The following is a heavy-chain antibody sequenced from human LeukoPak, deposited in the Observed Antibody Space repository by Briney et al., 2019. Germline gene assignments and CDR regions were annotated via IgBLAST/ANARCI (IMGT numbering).Heavy chain of an antibody. D-gene: IGHD4-17*01. J-gene: IGHJ4*02. CDR3: AKGQRLYGEYYFDY. Sequence: GGSLRLSCAASGFTFSSYAMNWVRQAPGKGLKWVSGFRGSGVATFYADSVKGRFTISRDNSKNTLYLQMNSLRAEDTAVYYCAKGQRLYGEYYFDYWGQGTLVTVSS. V-gene: IGHV3-23*01. CDR1: GFTFSSYA. CDR2: FRGSGVAT.